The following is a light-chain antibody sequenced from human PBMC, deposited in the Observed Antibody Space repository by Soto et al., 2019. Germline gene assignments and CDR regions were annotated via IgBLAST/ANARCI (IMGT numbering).Light chain of an antibody. CDR3: QQYYTTPWP. CDR2: WAY. J-gene: IGKJ1*01. Sequence: DIFMTQSPDSLASSLGDLATINCKSSLSVVYNSNSKNYLAWYQHRPGQPPNLIIYWAYTRESGVTERFSGSGYAKNFHPTISRLPDEDVAVYYCQQYYTTPWPFGPVTQVEIK. CDR1: LSVVYNSNSKNY. V-gene: IGKV4-1*01.